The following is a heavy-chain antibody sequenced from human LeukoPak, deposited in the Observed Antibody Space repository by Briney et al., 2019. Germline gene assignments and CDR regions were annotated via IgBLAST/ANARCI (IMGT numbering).Heavy chain of an antibody. Sequence: GGSLRLSCAASGFTFSSYEMNWVRQAPGKGLEWVSYISSSGSTIYYADSVKGRFTISRDNAKNSLYLQMNSLRAEDTAVYYCANARGFGEFWSDYWGQGTLVTVSS. CDR3: ANARGFGEFWSDY. CDR1: GFTFSSYE. J-gene: IGHJ4*02. CDR2: ISSSGSTI. D-gene: IGHD3-10*01. V-gene: IGHV3-48*03.